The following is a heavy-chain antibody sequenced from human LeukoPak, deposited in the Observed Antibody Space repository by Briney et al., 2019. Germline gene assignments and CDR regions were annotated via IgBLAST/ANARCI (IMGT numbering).Heavy chain of an antibody. CDR2: IYYSGST. CDR1: GGSISSYY. V-gene: IGHV4-59*01. Sequence: PSETLSLTCTVSGGSISSYYWSRIRQPPGKGLEWIGYIYYSGSTNYNPSLKSRVTISVDTSKKQFSLRLSSVTAAETAVYYCARGIMTIVPTFDYWGQGTLVTVSS. D-gene: IGHD4/OR15-4a*01. J-gene: IGHJ4*02. CDR3: ARGIMTIVPTFDY.